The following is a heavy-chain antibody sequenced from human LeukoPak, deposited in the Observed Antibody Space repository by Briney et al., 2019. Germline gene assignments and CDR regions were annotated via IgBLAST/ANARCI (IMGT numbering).Heavy chain of an antibody. V-gene: IGHV4-34*01. CDR2: INHSGST. Sequence: SETLSLTCAVYGGSFSGYYWSWIRQPPGKGLEWIGKINHSGSTNYNPSLNSRVTISIDTSKNQFSLRLSSVTAADTAVYYCARIYYYYYYMDVWGKGTTVTISS. CDR3: ARIYYYYYYMDV. J-gene: IGHJ6*03. CDR1: GGSFSGYY.